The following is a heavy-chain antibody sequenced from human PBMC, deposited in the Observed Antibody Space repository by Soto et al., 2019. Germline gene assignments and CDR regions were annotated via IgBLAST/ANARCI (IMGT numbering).Heavy chain of an antibody. CDR1: GFTYSNYW. V-gene: IGHV3-7*03. Sequence: GGSLRLSCVTSGFTYSNYWMAWVRQVPGKGLEWVAYMNPDGSQTFYVDSVKGRFTISRDNAKNSLYLQINSLRIDDTAVYYCAREPSLLAYWGQGTLVTVSS. D-gene: IGHD3-3*01. CDR3: AREPSLLAY. J-gene: IGHJ1*01. CDR2: MNPDGSQT.